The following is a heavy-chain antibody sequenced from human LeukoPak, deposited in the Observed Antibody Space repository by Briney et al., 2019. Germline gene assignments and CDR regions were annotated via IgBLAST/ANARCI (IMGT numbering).Heavy chain of an antibody. CDR2: IIPIFGAA. D-gene: IGHD6-6*01. V-gene: IGHV1-69*05. CDR3: ARGQLVSYYYYMDV. J-gene: IGHJ6*03. Sequence: ASVKVSCKASGGTFSSYAISWVRQAPGQGLEWMGEIIPIFGAANYAQKFQGRVTITTDESTSTAYMELSSLRSEDTAVYYCARGQLVSYYYYMDVWGKGTTVTVSS. CDR1: GGTFSSYA.